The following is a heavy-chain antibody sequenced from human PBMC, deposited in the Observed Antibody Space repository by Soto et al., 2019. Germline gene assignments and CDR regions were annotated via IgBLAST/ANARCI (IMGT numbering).Heavy chain of an antibody. Sequence: GASVKVSCKASGYTFTSYGISWVRQAPGQGLEWMGWTSAYNGNTNYAQKLQGRVTMTTDTSTSTAYMELRSLRSDDTAVYYCARDQVVVVPAAIAGNWFYPWGQGTLVTVYS. CDR2: TSAYNGNT. J-gene: IGHJ5*02. V-gene: IGHV1-18*01. D-gene: IGHD2-2*01. CDR3: ARDQVVVVPAAIAGNWFYP. CDR1: GYTFTSYG.